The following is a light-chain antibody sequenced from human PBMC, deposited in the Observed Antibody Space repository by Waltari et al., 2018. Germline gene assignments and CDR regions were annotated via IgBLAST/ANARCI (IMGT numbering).Light chain of an antibody. Sequence: CASSTGAVTSGYFPIWFQQKPGQAPRPLIYSTSNKHSWTPARFSGSLLGDKAALTLSGVQPEDEAEYYCLLYHKDAQLWVFGGGTKLTVL. CDR2: STS. CDR1: TGAVTSGYF. V-gene: IGLV7-43*01. J-gene: IGLJ3*02. CDR3: LLYHKDAQLWV.